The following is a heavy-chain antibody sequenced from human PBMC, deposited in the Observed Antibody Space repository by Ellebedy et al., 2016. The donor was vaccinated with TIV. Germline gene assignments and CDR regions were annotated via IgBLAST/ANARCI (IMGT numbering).Heavy chain of an antibody. Sequence: PGGSLRLSCVASGFTFSSSWMHWVRLAPGKGLVWVSRITHDGSSTNYADSVRGRFTISRDNAKNTLFLQMNSLRAEDTAVYYCARDFALVPDGELDWLDPWGQGTLVSVSS. CDR3: ARDFALVPDGELDWLDP. CDR2: ITHDGSST. J-gene: IGHJ5*02. V-gene: IGHV3-74*01. CDR1: GFTFSSSW. D-gene: IGHD3/OR15-3a*01.